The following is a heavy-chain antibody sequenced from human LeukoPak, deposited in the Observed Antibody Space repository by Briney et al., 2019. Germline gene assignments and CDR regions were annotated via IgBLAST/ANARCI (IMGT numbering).Heavy chain of an antibody. Sequence: ASVKVSCKASGYTFTGYYFHWVRQAPGQGLEWMGIINPSGGSTSYAQKFQGRVTMTRDMSTSTVYMELSSLRSEDTAVYYCAREGDRGYSGYGSAEFDPWGQGTLVTVSS. V-gene: IGHV1-46*01. CDR3: AREGDRGYSGYGSAEFDP. D-gene: IGHD5-12*01. CDR2: INPSGGST. CDR1: GYTFTGYY. J-gene: IGHJ5*02.